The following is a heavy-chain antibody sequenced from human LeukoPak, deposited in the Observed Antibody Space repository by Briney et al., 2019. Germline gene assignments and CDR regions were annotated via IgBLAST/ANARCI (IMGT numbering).Heavy chain of an antibody. J-gene: IGHJ4*02. Sequence: GSLRLSCAASGFTFSDYYMSWIRQSPGKGLEWIGEINHGGSTNYNPSHKSRVTISVDTSKNQFSLKLSSVTAADTAVYYCARVYIAAAGTSHYFDYWGQGTLVTVSS. CDR1: GFTFSDYY. V-gene: IGHV4-34*01. D-gene: IGHD6-13*01. CDR2: INHGGST. CDR3: ARVYIAAAGTSHYFDY.